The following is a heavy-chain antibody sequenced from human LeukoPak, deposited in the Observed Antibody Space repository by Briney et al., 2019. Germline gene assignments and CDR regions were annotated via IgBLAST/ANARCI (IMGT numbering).Heavy chain of an antibody. J-gene: IGHJ4*02. D-gene: IGHD5-12*01. CDR3: ARHGGYSGYDFLDY. V-gene: IGHV5-51*01. CDR1: GYRFTSYW. CDR2: IYPGDSDT. Sequence: GESLKISCKGSGYRFTSYWIGWGRQLPGKGLEGMGIIYPGDSDTRYSPSFQGQVTISADKSISTAYLQWSSLKASDTAMYYCARHGGYSGYDFLDYWGQGTLVTVSS.